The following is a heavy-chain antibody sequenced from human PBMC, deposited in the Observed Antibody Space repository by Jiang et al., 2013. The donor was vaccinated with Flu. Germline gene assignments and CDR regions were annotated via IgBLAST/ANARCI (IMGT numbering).Heavy chain of an antibody. Sequence: GAEVKKPGTSVKVSCKASGISFTGHYMHWVRQAPGQGLEWMGWINPNSGDTMYTQRFQGRVIMTRDTSISTAYMELNSLRSDDTAVYYCARVDIWGQGTMVSVPS. J-gene: IGHJ3*02. CDR1: GISFTGHY. CDR2: INPNSGDT. CDR3: ARVDI. V-gene: IGHV1-2*02.